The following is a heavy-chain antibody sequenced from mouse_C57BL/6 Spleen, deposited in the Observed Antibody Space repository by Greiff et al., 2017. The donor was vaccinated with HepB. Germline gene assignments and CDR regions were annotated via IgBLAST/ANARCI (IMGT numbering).Heavy chain of an antibody. CDR3: ARSEANWSFAC. J-gene: IGHJ3*01. CDR1: GYAFSSSW. V-gene: IGHV1-82*01. D-gene: IGHD4-1*01. Sequence: QVQLKESGPELVKPGASVKISCKASGYAFSSSWMNWVKQRPGKGLEWIGRIYPGDGDTNYNGKFKGKATLTADKSSSTAYMQLSSLTSEDSAVYFCARSEANWSFACWGQGTLVTVSA. CDR2: IYPGDGDT.